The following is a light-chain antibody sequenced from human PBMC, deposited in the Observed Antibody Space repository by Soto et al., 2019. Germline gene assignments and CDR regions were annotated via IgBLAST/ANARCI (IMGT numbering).Light chain of an antibody. V-gene: IGLV1-44*01. CDR1: SSNIGSNT. J-gene: IGLJ1*01. Sequence: QSVLTQPPSASGTPGQRVTISCSGSSSNIGSNTVNWYQHLPGTAPKLLINGNNQRSSGVPDRFSGSKSGTSASLAISGLQSEDEADYYCAAWDDSLNGDVFGTGTKVTVL. CDR3: AAWDDSLNGDV. CDR2: GNN.